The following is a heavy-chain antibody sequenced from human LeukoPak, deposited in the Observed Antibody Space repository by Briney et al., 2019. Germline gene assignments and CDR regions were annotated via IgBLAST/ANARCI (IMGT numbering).Heavy chain of an antibody. V-gene: IGHV3-33*01. CDR3: ASTYYYDSSGYYYYYGMDV. CDR2: IWYGGSNK. J-gene: IGHJ6*02. D-gene: IGHD3-22*01. Sequence: GGSLRLSCAASGFTFSSYGMHWVRQAPGKGLEWVAVIWYGGSNKYYADSVKGRFTISRDNSKNTLYLQMNSLRAEDTAVYYCASTYYYDSSGYYYYYGMDVWGQGTTVTVS. CDR1: GFTFSSYG.